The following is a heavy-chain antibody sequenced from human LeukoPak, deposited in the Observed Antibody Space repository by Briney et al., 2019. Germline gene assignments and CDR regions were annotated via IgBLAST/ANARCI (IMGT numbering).Heavy chain of an antibody. Sequence: GEPLKISCQASGYSFPDSWIGCVRQMPGKGLEWMGIIYPADSDTSYSPSFQGQVTISADTSNSAAYLQWSRLKASDTAMYYCARRGTAFDAFDIWGQGTMVTVSS. V-gene: IGHV5-51*01. CDR1: GYSFPDSW. D-gene: IGHD1-1*01. CDR2: IYPADSDT. J-gene: IGHJ3*02. CDR3: ARRGTAFDAFDI.